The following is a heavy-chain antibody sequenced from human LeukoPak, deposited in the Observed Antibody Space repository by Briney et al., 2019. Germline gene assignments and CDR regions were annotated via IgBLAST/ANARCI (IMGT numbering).Heavy chain of an antibody. Sequence: SETLSLTCTVSGGSISSSSYYWGWIRQSPGKGLEWIGSIYYSGSTFYNPSLKSRVTISVDTSKNQFSLKLSSVTAADTAVYYCARLYGNYQNYFDYWGQGTLVTVSS. CDR2: IYYSGST. D-gene: IGHD1-7*01. CDR1: GGSISSSSYY. J-gene: IGHJ4*02. V-gene: IGHV4-39*07. CDR3: ARLYGNYQNYFDY.